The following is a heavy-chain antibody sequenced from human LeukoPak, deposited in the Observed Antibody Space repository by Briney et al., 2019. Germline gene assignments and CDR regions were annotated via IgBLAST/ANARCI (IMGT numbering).Heavy chain of an antibody. CDR2: ISSSSTYI. V-gene: IGHV3-21*01. CDR1: GFTFSSYS. J-gene: IGHJ4*02. D-gene: IGHD4-17*01. Sequence: GGSLRLSCAASGFTFSSYSMNWVRQAPGKGLEWVSSISSSSTYIYYADSVKGRFTISRDNAKNSLYLQMNGLRAEDTAVYYCARDGIVYGDYPTYFDYWGQGTLVTVSS. CDR3: ARDGIVYGDYPTYFDY.